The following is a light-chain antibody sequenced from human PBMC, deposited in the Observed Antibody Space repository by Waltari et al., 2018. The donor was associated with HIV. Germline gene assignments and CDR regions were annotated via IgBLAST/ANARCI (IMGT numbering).Light chain of an antibody. Sequence: SYELTQPPSVSASPGQKARITCSGDALPEKYAFWYQRRSGQAPVQVIYEDSKRPSGIPERISGSSSGTMATLTISGAQVEDEADYYCQAWDSSAVVFGGGTKLTVL. V-gene: IGLV3-10*01. CDR1: ALPEKY. CDR3: QAWDSSAVV. CDR2: EDS. J-gene: IGLJ2*01.